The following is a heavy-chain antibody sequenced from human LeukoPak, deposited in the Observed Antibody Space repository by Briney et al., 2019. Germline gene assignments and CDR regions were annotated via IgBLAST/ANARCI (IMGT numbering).Heavy chain of an antibody. V-gene: IGHV4-34*01. CDR3: AGGYSNSPTY. CDR1: GGSFSGHY. D-gene: IGHD6-13*01. Sequence: PSETLSLTCAISGGSFSGHYWSWIRQPPGMGLEYIGQIYHGGSTFHNPSLTSRVTISLDTSKNQFSLNLSSVTAADTAVYYCAGGYSNSPTYWGQGTLVTVSS. J-gene: IGHJ4*02. CDR2: IYHGGST.